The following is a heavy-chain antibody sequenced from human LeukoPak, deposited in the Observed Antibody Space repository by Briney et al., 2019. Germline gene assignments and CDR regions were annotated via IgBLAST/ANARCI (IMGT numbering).Heavy chain of an antibody. CDR3: ARDPPLGYCSSTSCYGY. Sequence: SETLSLTCTVSGGSISSSSYYWGWIRQPPGKGLEWIGSIYYSGSTYYNPSLKSRVTISVDTSKNQFSLKLSSVTAADTAVYYCARDPPLGYCSSTSCYGYWGQGTLVTVSS. D-gene: IGHD2-2*01. V-gene: IGHV4-39*07. CDR2: IYYSGST. CDR1: GGSISSSSYY. J-gene: IGHJ4*02.